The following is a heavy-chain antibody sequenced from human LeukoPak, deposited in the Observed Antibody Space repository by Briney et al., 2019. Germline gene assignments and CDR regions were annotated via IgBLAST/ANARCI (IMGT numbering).Heavy chain of an antibody. J-gene: IGHJ3*02. CDR1: GFTFSDYY. V-gene: IGHV3-11*06. Sequence: GGSLRLSCAASGFTFSDYYMSWIRQAPGKGLEWVSYISSSSSYIYYADSVKGRFTISRDNAKNSLYLQMNSLRAEDTAVYYCARDLDYYGSGSYYKGGAFDIWGQGTMVTVSS. CDR3: ARDLDYYGSGSYYKGGAFDI. D-gene: IGHD3-10*01. CDR2: ISSSSSYI.